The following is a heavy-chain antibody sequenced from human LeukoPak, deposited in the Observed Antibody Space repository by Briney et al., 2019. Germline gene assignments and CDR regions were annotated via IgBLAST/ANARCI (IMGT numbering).Heavy chain of an antibody. Sequence: GGSLRLSCAASGFTFSDAWMSWVRQAPGKGLEWLGRIKSRTEGGTTRYAAPVKGRFTISRDDSKETVYLQMNSLTTEDTAVYYCTRVGTTWFHSWGQGTLVIVSS. D-gene: IGHD1-26*01. CDR3: TRVGTTWFHS. J-gene: IGHJ5*01. V-gene: IGHV3-15*01. CDR1: GFTFSDAW. CDR2: IKSRTEGGTT.